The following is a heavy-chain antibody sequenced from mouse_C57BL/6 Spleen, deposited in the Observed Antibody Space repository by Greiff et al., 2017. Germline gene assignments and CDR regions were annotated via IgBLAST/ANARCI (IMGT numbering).Heavy chain of an antibody. D-gene: IGHD6-1*01. J-gene: IGHJ4*01. CDR1: GFTFSSYA. Sequence: EVKLMESGGGLVKPGGSLKLSCAASGFTFSSYAMSWVRQTPEKRLEWVATISDGGSYTYYPDNVKGRFTISRDNAKNNLYLQMSHLKSEDTAMYYCARETPLAMDYWGQGTSVTVSS. CDR2: ISDGGSYT. V-gene: IGHV5-4*01. CDR3: ARETPLAMDY.